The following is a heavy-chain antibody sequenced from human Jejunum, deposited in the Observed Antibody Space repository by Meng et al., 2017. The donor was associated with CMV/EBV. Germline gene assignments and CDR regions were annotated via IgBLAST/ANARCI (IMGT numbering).Heavy chain of an antibody. J-gene: IGHJ4*02. CDR2: IHTSGTT. D-gene: IGHD2-2*01. CDR3: AREKSSCTSSTCYGVDS. V-gene: IGHV4-4*07. Sequence: QSPDAGPGLVKPSETLSLTFTVSDGSISSYYWSWIRQSAGKGLEWIGRIHTSGTTNYNPSLKSRVTLSLDTSKDQFSLKLTSVTAADTAVYYCAREKSSCTSSTCYGVDSWGQGTLVTVSS. CDR1: DGSISSYY.